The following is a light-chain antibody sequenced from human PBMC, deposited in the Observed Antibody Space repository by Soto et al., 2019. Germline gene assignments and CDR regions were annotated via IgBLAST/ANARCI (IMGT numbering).Light chain of an antibody. V-gene: IGKV3-20*01. CDR1: QSVDSTF. Sequence: EIVLTQSPGSLSLSPGQRATLSCRASQSVDSTFFAWYQKKPGQAPRLLIYGASKSDTGVPDRFSGSGSGTDVTLNIGRLEAEDLAVYYCQQYMSSVTFGQGTKVEI. J-gene: IGKJ1*01. CDR2: GAS. CDR3: QQYMSSVT.